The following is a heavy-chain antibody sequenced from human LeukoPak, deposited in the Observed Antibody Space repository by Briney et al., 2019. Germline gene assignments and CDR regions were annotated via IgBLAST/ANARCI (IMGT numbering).Heavy chain of an antibody. CDR2: ISSSSSTI. CDR3: ATSPMLYDY. Sequence: GGSLRLSCAASGFTFSSYSMNWVRQAPGKGLERVSYISSSSSTIYYADSVKGRFTIPRDNAKNSLYLQMNSLRAEDTAVYYCATSPMLYDYWGQGTLVTVSS. V-gene: IGHV3-48*01. CDR1: GFTFSSYS. J-gene: IGHJ4*02. D-gene: IGHD2-8*01.